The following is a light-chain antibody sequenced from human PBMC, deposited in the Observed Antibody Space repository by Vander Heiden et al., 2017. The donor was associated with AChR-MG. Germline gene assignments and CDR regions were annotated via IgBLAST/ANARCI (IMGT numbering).Light chain of an antibody. CDR1: SSNIGSNY. CDR3: AAWDDSLSGVV. J-gene: IGLJ2*01. V-gene: IGLV1-47*01. CDR2: RNN. Sequence: GQRVTISCSGSSSNIGSNYVYWYQQLPGTAPKLLIYRNNQRPSGVPDRFSGSKSGTSASLAISGLRSEDEADYYCAAWDDSLSGVVFGGGTKLTVI.